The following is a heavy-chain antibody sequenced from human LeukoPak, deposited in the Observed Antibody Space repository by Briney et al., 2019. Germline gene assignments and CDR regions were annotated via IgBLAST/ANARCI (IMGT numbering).Heavy chain of an antibody. J-gene: IGHJ4*02. Sequence: GGSLRLSCAASGFTFSNYWMSWVRQAPGKGLEWVANIKQDGSEKYYVDSVKGRFTISRDNAKNLLYLQMSSLRAEDTAVYYCARGGELLPPYYFDYWGQGTLVTVSS. D-gene: IGHD1-26*01. V-gene: IGHV3-7*04. CDR3: ARGGELLPPYYFDY. CDR2: IKQDGSEK. CDR1: GFTFSNYW.